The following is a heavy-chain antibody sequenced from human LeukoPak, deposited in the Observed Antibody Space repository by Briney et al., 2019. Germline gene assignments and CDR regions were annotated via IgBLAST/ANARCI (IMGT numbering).Heavy chain of an antibody. CDR2: ISHSVTT. D-gene: IGHD1-26*01. CDR3: ARSNSESYYRGYYFDY. V-gene: IGHV4-59*01. Sequence: SESLSLTCIVASGSTSSFYWSWIRHPPEKGLEWIGYISHSVTTNYNPSLKRRVTISVDTSMNQFSLKMSSVTAADTAVYYCARSNSESYYRGYYFDYWGQGTLVTVSS. CDR1: SGSTSSFY. J-gene: IGHJ4*02.